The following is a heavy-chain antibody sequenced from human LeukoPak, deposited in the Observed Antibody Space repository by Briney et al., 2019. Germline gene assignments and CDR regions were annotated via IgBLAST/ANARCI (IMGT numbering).Heavy chain of an antibody. Sequence: SETLSLTCAVYGGSFSGYYWSWIRQPPGKGLEWIGEINHSGSTNYNPSLKSRVTISVDTSKNQFSLKLSSVTAADTAVYYCASRGYYPFDYWGQGTLVTVSS. CDR1: GGSFSGYY. CDR2: INHSGST. D-gene: IGHD3-22*01. CDR3: ASRGYYPFDY. J-gene: IGHJ4*02. V-gene: IGHV4-34*01.